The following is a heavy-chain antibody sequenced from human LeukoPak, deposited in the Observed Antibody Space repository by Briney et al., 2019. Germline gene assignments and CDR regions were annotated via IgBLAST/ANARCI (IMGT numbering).Heavy chain of an antibody. J-gene: IGHJ4*02. V-gene: IGHV3-74*01. CDR1: GFTFSSYW. CDR2: INSDGSST. D-gene: IGHD6-13*01. Sequence: GGSLRLSCAASGFTFSSYWMHWVRQAPGKGLVWVSRINSDGSSTSYADSVKGRFTISRDNAKNSLYLQMNSLRAEDTAVYYCARCSEQLSALGCYFDYWGQGTLVTVSS. CDR3: ARCSEQLSALGCYFDY.